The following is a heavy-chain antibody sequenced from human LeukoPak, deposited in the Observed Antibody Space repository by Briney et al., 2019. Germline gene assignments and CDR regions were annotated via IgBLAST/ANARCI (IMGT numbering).Heavy chain of an antibody. Sequence: PGGSLRLSCVASGFTFGKYRMSWVRQAPGKGLEWVANIKLDGSEKNYVDSVKGRFTISRDNTKNSLYLQMNSLRVEDTAVFYCARDQYDTWSRRGNFDSWGQGTLAIVSS. D-gene: IGHD3-3*01. CDR2: IKLDGSEK. CDR3: ARDQYDTWSRRGNFDS. J-gene: IGHJ4*02. V-gene: IGHV3-7*03. CDR1: GFTFGKYR.